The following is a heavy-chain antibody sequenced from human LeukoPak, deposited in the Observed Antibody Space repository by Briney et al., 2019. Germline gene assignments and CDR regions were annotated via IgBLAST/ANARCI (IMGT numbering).Heavy chain of an antibody. J-gene: IGHJ3*02. V-gene: IGHV4-30-4*08. CDR1: GGSISSGDYY. CDR3: ARAGGSTSQDAFDI. CDR2: IYYSGST. D-gene: IGHD2-2*01. Sequence: PSQTLSLTCTVSGGSISSGDYYWSWIPQPPGKGLEWIGYIYYSGSTYYNPSLKSRVTISVDTSKNQFSLKLSSVTAADTAVYYCARAGGSTSQDAFDIWGQGTMVTVSS.